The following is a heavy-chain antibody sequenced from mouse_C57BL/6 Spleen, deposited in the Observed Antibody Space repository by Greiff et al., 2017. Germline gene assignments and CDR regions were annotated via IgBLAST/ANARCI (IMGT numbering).Heavy chain of an antibody. CDR1: GYTFTDYY. D-gene: IGHD1-1*01. J-gene: IGHJ2*01. V-gene: IGHV1-76*01. CDR3: AREGKYYGSYYFDY. CDR2: IYPGSGNT. Sequence: QVQLQQSGAELVRPGASVKLSCKASGYTFTDYYINWVKQRPGQGLEWIARIYPGSGNTSYNEKFKGKATLTAEKSSSTAYMQISRLTSEDSAVYCGAREGKYYGSYYFDYWGQGTTLTVSS.